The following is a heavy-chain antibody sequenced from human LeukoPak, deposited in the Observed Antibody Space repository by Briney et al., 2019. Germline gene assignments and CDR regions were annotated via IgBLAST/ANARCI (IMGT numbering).Heavy chain of an antibody. CDR1: GFTVSSNS. V-gene: IGHV3-53*01. J-gene: IGHJ4*02. Sequence: TGGSLRLSCTVSGFTVSSNSMSWVRQAPGKGLEWVSFIYSDNTHYSDSVKGRFTISRDNAKYSLYLHMNSLRAEDTAVYYCARVHHSSSWGTDDCWGQGTLVTVSS. CDR3: ARVHHSSSWGTDDC. D-gene: IGHD6-13*01. CDR2: IYSDNT.